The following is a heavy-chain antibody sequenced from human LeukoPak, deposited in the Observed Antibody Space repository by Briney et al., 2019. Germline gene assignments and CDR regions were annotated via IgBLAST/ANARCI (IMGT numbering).Heavy chain of an antibody. CDR3: ARDGGNSWDY. CDR2: ISGSSDNT. Sequence: GRSLSLSCAPSGFSFPVYAMRSVRPAPRKGLEWVSAISGSSDNTYFADSVKGRFTISRDNSKNTVSLQMNSLRAEDTAVYYCARDGGNSWDYWGQGTLVTVSS. D-gene: IGHD6-13*01. V-gene: IGHV3-23*01. J-gene: IGHJ4*02. CDR1: GFSFPVYA.